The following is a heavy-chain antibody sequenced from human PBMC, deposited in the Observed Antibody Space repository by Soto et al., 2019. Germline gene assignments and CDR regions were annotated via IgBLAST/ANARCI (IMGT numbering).Heavy chain of an antibody. CDR2: IYYSGST. D-gene: IGHD2-2*01. CDR3: ARDMQLLPQGMDV. V-gene: IGHV4-39*02. Sequence: PSETLSLTCTVSGGSISSSSYYWGWIRQPPGKGLEWIGTIYYSGSTYYNTSLKSRVTIAVDTSKKQFTLKLRSVTAADTAVYYCARDMQLLPQGMDVWGQGTTVTVS. J-gene: IGHJ6*02. CDR1: GGSISSSSYY.